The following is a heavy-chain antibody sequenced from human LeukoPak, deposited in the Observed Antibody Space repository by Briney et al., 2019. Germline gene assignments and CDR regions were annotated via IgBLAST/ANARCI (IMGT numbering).Heavy chain of an antibody. Sequence: AGGSLRLSCAASGFTFTTYWMHWVRDVPGKGLVWVARIKGDGSSTRHADSMKGRFTISRDNAKNTLYLQMNSLREDDSAVYYCVREGLECSGSSCQRAAFDYWGQGTLVTVSS. CDR2: IKGDGSST. V-gene: IGHV3-74*01. J-gene: IGHJ4*02. D-gene: IGHD2-2*01. CDR1: GFTFTTYW. CDR3: VREGLECSGSSCQRAAFDY.